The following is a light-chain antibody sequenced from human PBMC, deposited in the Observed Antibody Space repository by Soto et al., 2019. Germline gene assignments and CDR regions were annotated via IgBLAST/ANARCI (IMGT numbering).Light chain of an antibody. V-gene: IGLV2-8*01. CDR2: GVT. Sequence: QSVLTQPASASGSPGQSVTISCTGTSGDVGGYDYVSWYQQHPGKAPKLMIYGVTKRPLGVPDRFSGSKSGNTASLTVSGLQAEDEADYYCSSYAGSDNTYVFGTGTKVT. CDR1: SGDVGGYDY. J-gene: IGLJ1*01. CDR3: SSYAGSDNTYV.